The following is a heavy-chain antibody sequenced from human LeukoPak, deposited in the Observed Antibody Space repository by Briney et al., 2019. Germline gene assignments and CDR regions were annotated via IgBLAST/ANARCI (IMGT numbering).Heavy chain of an antibody. CDR2: ISSSSSTI. V-gene: IGHV3-48*01. CDR3: ARGRNRLRPRNWFDP. D-gene: IGHD5/OR15-5a*01. J-gene: IGHJ5*02. CDR1: GFIFSSYS. Sequence: GGSLRLSCAASGFIFSSYSMNWVRQAPGKGLEWVSYISSSSSTIYYADSVKGRFTISRDNAKTSLYLQMNSLRAEDTAVYYCARGRNRLRPRNWFDPWGQGTLVTVSS.